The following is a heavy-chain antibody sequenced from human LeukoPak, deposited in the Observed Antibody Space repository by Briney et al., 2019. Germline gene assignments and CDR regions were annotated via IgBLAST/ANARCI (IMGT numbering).Heavy chain of an antibody. V-gene: IGHV3-23*01. CDR1: GFTFSSYA. CDR2: ISGSGGST. Sequence: GGSLRLSCAASGFTFSSYAMSWVRQAPGKGLEWVSAISGSGGSTYYADSVKGRFTISRDNAKNSLYLQMNSLRAEDTAVYYCAKDSYYDYVWGSYRYTNQFDYWGQGTLVTVSS. J-gene: IGHJ4*02. D-gene: IGHD3-16*02. CDR3: AKDSYYDYVWGSYRYTNQFDY.